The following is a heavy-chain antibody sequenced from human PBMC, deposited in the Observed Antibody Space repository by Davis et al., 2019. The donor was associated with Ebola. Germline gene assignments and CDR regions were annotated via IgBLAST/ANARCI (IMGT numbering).Heavy chain of an antibody. Sequence: GESLKISCAASGFTFSNYSMNWVRQAPGKGLEWVSSISSSSSYIYYADSVKGRFTISRDNAKNSLYLQMNSLRAEDTAVYYCARAVAGTLYYYYYVMDVWGQGTTVTVSS. CDR3: ARAVAGTLYYYYYVMDV. J-gene: IGHJ6*02. CDR2: ISSSSSYI. V-gene: IGHV3-21*01. D-gene: IGHD6-19*01. CDR1: GFTFSNYS.